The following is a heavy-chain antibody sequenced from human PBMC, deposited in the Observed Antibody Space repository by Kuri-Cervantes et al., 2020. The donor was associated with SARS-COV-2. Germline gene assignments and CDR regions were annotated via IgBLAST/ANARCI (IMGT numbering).Heavy chain of an antibody. D-gene: IGHD6-13*01. CDR1: GFTFSSYA. CDR3: AKVGRGLGIAAAGTS. CDR2: ISGSGGST. Sequence: ESLKISCAASGFTFSSYAMSWVRQAPGKGLEWVSAISGSGGSTYYADSVKGRFTISRDNSKNTLYLQMNSLRAEDTAVYYCAKVGRGLGIAAAGTSWGQGTLVTVSS. V-gene: IGHV3-23*01. J-gene: IGHJ5*02.